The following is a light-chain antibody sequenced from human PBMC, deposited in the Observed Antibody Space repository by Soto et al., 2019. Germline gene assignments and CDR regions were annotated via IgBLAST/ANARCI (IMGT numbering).Light chain of an antibody. V-gene: IGKV1-6*01. CDR2: AAS. J-gene: IGKJ2*01. CDR3: LQDYNFPYT. Sequence: AIQMTQSPSSLSASVGHRVTITCRASQGIKNDLGWYQQRPGKGPKLLIYAASSLQSGVPSRFSGSGSGTDFTLTISSLQPEDFATYYCLQDYNFPYTFGQGTKLEIK. CDR1: QGIKND.